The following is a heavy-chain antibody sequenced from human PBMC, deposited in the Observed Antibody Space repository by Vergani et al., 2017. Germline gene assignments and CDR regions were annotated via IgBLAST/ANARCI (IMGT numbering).Heavy chain of an antibody. CDR3: ASATGYCSSTSCYNWFDP. V-gene: IGHV1-69*06. CDR1: GGTFSSYA. D-gene: IGHD2-2*01. CDR2: IIPIFGTA. Sequence: QVQLVQSGAEVKKPGSSVKVSCKASGGTFSSYAISWVRQAPGQGLEWMGGIIPIFGTANYAQKFQGRVTITADKSTSTAYMELSSLRSEDTAVYYCASATGYCSSTSCYNWFDPWGQGTLVTVSS. J-gene: IGHJ5*02.